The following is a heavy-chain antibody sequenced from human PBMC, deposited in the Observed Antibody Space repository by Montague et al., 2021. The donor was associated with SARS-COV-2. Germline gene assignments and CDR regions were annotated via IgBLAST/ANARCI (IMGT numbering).Heavy chain of an antibody. CDR3: ARGRVAITGILIFIRASYYLDG. D-gene: IGHD2-8*02. V-gene: IGHV4-34*01. CDR2: INHTGST. J-gene: IGHJ6*02. CDR1: GGSFSDYY. Sequence: SETLSLTCAVYGGSFSDYYWSWIRQPPGKGLEWIGEINHTGSTNYNPSLKSRVTISVDTSKNQFSLKLRSVTAADTAVYYCARGRVAITGILIFIRASYYLDGWGQGTSVTVSS.